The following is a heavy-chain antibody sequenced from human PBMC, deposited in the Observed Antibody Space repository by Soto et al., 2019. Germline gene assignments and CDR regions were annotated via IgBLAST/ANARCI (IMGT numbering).Heavy chain of an antibody. CDR3: ARDQAARPTVTTSDYYYYGMDV. CDR1: GFTFSSYA. J-gene: IGHJ6*02. V-gene: IGHV3-30-3*01. Sequence: PGGSLRLSCAASGFTFSSYAMHWVRQAPGKGLEWVAVISYDGSNKYYADSVKGRFTISRDNSKNTLYLQMNSLRAEDTAVYYCARDQAARPTVTTSDYYYYGMDVWGQGTTVTVSS. CDR2: ISYDGSNK. D-gene: IGHD4-17*01.